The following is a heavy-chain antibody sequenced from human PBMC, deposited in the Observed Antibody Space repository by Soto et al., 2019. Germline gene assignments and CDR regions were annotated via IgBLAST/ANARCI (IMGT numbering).Heavy chain of an antibody. Sequence: SQTLSLTCAISGDSVSSNSAAWNWVRQSPSRGLEWLGRTYYRSKWYYDYAVSVKSRITISPDTPKNQFSLHLKSVPPEETAVYYCARGAGRGYCSGNPCSSTYNYYGMEVSGQGTTVTVSS. D-gene: IGHD2-15*01. V-gene: IGHV6-1*01. CDR3: ARGAGRGYCSGNPCSSTYNYYGMEV. CDR2: TYYRSKWYY. J-gene: IGHJ6*02. CDR1: GDSVSSNSAA.